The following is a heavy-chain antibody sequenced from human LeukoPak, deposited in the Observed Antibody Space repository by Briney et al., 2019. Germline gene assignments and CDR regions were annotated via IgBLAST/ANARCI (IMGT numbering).Heavy chain of an antibody. CDR3: ARAQYSSSSCFDY. D-gene: IGHD6-6*01. Sequence: GGSLRLSCAASGFTFSSYSMNWVRQAPGKGLEWVSSISSSSSYIYYADSVKGRFTISRDNAKNSLYLQMNSLRAEDTAVYYCARAQYSSSSCFDYWGQGTLVTVSS. V-gene: IGHV3-21*01. CDR2: ISSSSSYI. CDR1: GFTFSSYS. J-gene: IGHJ4*02.